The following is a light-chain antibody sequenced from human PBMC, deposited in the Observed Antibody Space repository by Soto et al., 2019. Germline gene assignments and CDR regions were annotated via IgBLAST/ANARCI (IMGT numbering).Light chain of an antibody. CDR1: QSISRW. V-gene: IGKV1-5*01. CDR3: PQSSSTALT. CDR2: DAS. Sequence: DIQMTQAPSTLSASVGDRVTLACRASQSISRWLAWHQQKPGKAPRALIYDASNLQRGVPSRFSGSGAGTDFTLTSSGLQPEDFATYYCPQSSSTALTFGGGTKVDIK. J-gene: IGKJ4*01.